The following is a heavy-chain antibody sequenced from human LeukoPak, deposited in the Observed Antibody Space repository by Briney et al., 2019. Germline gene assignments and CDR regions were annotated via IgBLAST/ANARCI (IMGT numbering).Heavy chain of an antibody. Sequence: SETLSLTCNVSGGSISSSSFSWGWIRQPPGKGLEWIGYIYYSGSTNYNPSLKSRVTISVDTSKNQFSLKLSSVTAADTAVYYCARDYYGSGSYYNYGMDVWGQGTTVTVSS. V-gene: IGHV4-61*01. CDR2: IYYSGST. CDR1: GGSISSSSFS. D-gene: IGHD3-10*01. CDR3: ARDYYGSGSYYNYGMDV. J-gene: IGHJ6*02.